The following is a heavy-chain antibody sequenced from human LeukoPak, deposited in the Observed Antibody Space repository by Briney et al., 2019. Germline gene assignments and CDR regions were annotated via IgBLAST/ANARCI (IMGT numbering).Heavy chain of an antibody. J-gene: IGHJ4*02. CDR1: GFNFRAYW. D-gene: IGHD6-19*01. CDR3: ARGKYSSGWYPDYFDY. V-gene: IGHV3-7*01. Sequence: GSLGLSCTTSGFNFRAYWMGWVRQAPGKGLEWMANIKQDGSDKYYVDSVKGRFTISRDNAKNSLYLQMNSLRVEDTAVYYCARGKYSSGWYPDYFDYWGQGTLVTVSS. CDR2: IKQDGSDK.